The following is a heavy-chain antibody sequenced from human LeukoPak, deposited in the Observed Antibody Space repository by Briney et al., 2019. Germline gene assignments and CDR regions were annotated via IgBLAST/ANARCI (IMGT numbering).Heavy chain of an antibody. CDR2: ISSSSSYI. CDR3: ARDLSFADSSSWYVNY. D-gene: IGHD6-13*01. J-gene: IGHJ4*02. V-gene: IGHV3-21*01. CDR1: GFSFSSYC. Sequence: PGGSLRLSCAASGFSFSSYCMNWVRQAPGKGLEWVSSISSSSSYIYYADSVKGRFTISRDNAKNSLYLQMNSLRAEDTAVYYCARDLSFADSSSWYVNYWGQGTLVTVSS.